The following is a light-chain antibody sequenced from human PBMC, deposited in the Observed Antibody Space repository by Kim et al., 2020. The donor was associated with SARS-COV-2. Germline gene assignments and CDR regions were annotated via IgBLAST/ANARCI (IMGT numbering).Light chain of an antibody. CDR1: QRINFY. V-gene: IGKV1-39*01. J-gene: IGKJ5*01. CDR2: TAS. CDR3: QQTYSTPFT. Sequence: ASVCASVTITCRASQRINFYLHWYQQKPGKAPKVLIYTASSLQCGVPSRFGGRGSGTDFTLTISSLQPEDVATYFCQQTYSTPFTFGQGTRLEIK.